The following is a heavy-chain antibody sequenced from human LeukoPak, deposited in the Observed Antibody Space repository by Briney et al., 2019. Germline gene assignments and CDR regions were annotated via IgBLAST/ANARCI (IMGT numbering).Heavy chain of an antibody. D-gene: IGHD3-10*02. J-gene: IGHJ6*04. Sequence: GSLRLTCAAFGFIVRSNHINWVRQAPGKGLEWVSITYSGDTTYYADSVKGRFTISRDNAKNSLYLQMNSLRAEDTAVYYCAELGITMIGGVWGKGTTVTISS. CDR3: AELGITMIGGV. CDR1: GFIVRSNH. V-gene: IGHV3-66*01. CDR2: TYSGDTT.